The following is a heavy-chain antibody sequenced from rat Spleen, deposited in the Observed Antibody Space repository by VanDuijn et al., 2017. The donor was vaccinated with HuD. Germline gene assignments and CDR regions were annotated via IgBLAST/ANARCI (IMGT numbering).Heavy chain of an antibody. CDR2: IWGNGSP. Sequence: QVQLKESGPGLVQPSLTLSLTCTVSGFSLSNYGVFWVRQPPGKGLEWMGVIWGNGSPNYNSSLTSRLSISRDTSKSQVFLSMSSLQTEDTATYYCARAGSAAISLGNWFAYWGQGTLVTVSS. D-gene: IGHD1-2*01. J-gene: IGHJ3*01. CDR1: GFSLSNYG. V-gene: IGHV2-13*01. CDR3: ARAGSAAISLGNWFAY.